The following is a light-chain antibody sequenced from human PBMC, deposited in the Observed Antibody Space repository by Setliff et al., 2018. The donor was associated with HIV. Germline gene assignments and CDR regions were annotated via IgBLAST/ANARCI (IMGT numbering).Light chain of an antibody. Sequence: QSVLSQPPSASGTPGQRVPVSCSGRSSNIGRNYVYWYQQLPGTAPKLLISRSNQRPSEVPDRFSGSKSGTSASLAISGLRSEDEADYYCAAWDDSLSGYVFGTGTKVTVL. CDR1: SSNIGRNY. J-gene: IGLJ1*01. V-gene: IGLV1-47*01. CDR3: AAWDDSLSGYV. CDR2: RSN.